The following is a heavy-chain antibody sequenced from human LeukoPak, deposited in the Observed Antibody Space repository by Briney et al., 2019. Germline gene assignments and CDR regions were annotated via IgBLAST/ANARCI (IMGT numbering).Heavy chain of an antibody. D-gene: IGHD3-22*01. Sequence: PSETLSLTCTVSGGSISSGGYYWSWIRQPPGKGLEWIGYIYHSGSTYYNPSLKSRVTISVDTSKNQFSLRLRSVTAADSAVYYCAREALIEGFYYYMDVWGKGTTVTVSS. V-gene: IGHV4-30-2*01. CDR1: GGSISSGGYY. CDR2: IYHSGST. CDR3: AREALIEGFYYYMDV. J-gene: IGHJ6*03.